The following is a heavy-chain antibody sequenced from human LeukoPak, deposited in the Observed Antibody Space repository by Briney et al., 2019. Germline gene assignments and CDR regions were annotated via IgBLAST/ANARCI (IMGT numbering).Heavy chain of an antibody. CDR3: ARDSSSGWGYYFDY. CDR2: ISRSSSYI. D-gene: IGHD6-19*01. V-gene: IGHV3-21*01. J-gene: IGHJ4*02. CDR1: GFTFSSYS. Sequence: GGSLRLSCAGSGFTFSSYSMNWVRQAPGEGLEWGSSISRSSSYIYYADSVEGRFTISRDNAKNSLYLQMNSLRAEDTAVYSCARDSSSGWGYYFDYWGQGTLVTVSS.